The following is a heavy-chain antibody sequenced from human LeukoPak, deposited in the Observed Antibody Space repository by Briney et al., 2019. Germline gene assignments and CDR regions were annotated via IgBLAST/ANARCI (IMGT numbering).Heavy chain of an antibody. J-gene: IGHJ6*02. V-gene: IGHV3-74*01. Sequence: GGSLRLSCAASGFTFNNYWMYWVRQAPGKGLLWVSRINSDGSATIYADSVRGRFTISRDNAKNTLYLQMSGLRVEDTAVYHCASDSPYYGMDVWGQGTTVTVSS. CDR1: GFTFNNYW. CDR3: ASDSPYYGMDV. CDR2: INSDGSAT.